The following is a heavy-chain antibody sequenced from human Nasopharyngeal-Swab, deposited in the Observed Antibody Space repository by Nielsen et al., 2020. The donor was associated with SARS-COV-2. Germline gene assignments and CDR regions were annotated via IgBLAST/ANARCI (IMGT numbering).Heavy chain of an antibody. CDR2: IGGVGSPT. D-gene: IGHD7-27*01. V-gene: IGHV3-23*01. J-gene: IGHJ4*02. Sequence: GESLKISCAASEFTFRTYAMSWVRQPPGKVLEWVSAIGGVGSPTFYADSVKGRFTISRDNSKNMLFLQMNSLTADDTAVYYCAKHSPHSPPGDRVFDYWGQGTLVTVSS. CDR3: AKHSPHSPPGDRVFDY. CDR1: EFTFRTYA.